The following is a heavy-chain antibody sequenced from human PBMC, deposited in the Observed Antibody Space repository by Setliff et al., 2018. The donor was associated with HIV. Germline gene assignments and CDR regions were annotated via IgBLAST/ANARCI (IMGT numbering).Heavy chain of an antibody. CDR2: IKKDGSEQ. Sequence: PGESLKISCVASGFTLSDYWMSWVRQSPGKRPEWVANIKKDGSEQYYVDSLKGRFTISRDDAKNSLYLQMRSLKVEDTAVYYCARGAAAHDYWGQGTLVTVSS. CDR1: GFTLSDYW. CDR3: ARGAAAHDY. V-gene: IGHV3-7*01. J-gene: IGHJ4*02. D-gene: IGHD6-25*01.